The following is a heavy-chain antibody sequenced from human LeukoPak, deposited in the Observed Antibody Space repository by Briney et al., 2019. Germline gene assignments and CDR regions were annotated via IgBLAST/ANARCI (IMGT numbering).Heavy chain of an antibody. Sequence: GGSLRLSCAASGFTFSDYYMSWIRQAPGRGLEWVSYVSSSSSYTNYADSVRGRFTISRGNAKDSLYLQMNSLRAEDTAVYYCARDWTYYYDSSGYYRAFDIWGQGTMVTVSS. J-gene: IGHJ3*02. D-gene: IGHD3-22*01. V-gene: IGHV3-11*06. CDR2: VSSSSSYT. CDR1: GFTFSDYY. CDR3: ARDWTYYYDSSGYYRAFDI.